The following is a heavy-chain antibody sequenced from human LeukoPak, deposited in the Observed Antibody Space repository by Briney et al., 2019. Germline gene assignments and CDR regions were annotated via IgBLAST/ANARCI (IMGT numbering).Heavy chain of an antibody. V-gene: IGHV1-69*05. Sequence: SVKVSCKASGGTFSSYAISWVRQAPGQGLEWMGRIIPIFGTANYAQKFQGRVTITTDESTSTAYMELSSLRSKDTAVYYCARVGVQRAGTDYYYYYMDVWGKGTTVTVCS. CDR2: IIPIFGTA. CDR3: ARVGVQRAGTDYYYYYMDV. J-gene: IGHJ6*03. CDR1: GGTFSSYA. D-gene: IGHD6-13*01.